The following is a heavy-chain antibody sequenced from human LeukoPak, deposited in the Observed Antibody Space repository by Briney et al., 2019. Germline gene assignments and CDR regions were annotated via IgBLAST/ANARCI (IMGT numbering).Heavy chain of an antibody. Sequence: PSDTLSLTCTVSGDSVSSYYGSWIRQPPGEGLEWIGYLYTSANSNYNPSLKSRGTMSVDTSKNQLSLKSTSLTAADTAVHYCARGLRDEERHYGYYYMDGRGKRTTVTDPS. CDR3: ARGLRDEERHYGYYYMDG. CDR1: GDSVSSYY. J-gene: IGHJ6*03. D-gene: IGHD3-22*01. CDR2: LYTSANS. V-gene: IGHV4-4*09.